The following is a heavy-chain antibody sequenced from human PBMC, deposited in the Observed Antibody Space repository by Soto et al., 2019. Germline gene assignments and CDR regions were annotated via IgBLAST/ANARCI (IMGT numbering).Heavy chain of an antibody. J-gene: IGHJ4*02. CDR3: ASATLLPYDWLDS. CDR1: GFTCSSYW. V-gene: IGHV3-7*03. D-gene: IGHD5-12*01. Sequence: GGSLRLSCAASGFTCSSYWMSWVHQAPGKGLEWVANIIQDGSEKHYVDSVKGRFTISRDNAKNSLYLQMNSLRAEDTAVYYCASATLLPYDWLDSWGQGTLVTVSS. CDR2: IIQDGSEK.